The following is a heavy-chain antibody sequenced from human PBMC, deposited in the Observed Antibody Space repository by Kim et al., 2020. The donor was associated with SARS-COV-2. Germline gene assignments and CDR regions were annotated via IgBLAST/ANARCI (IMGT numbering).Heavy chain of an antibody. V-gene: IGHV3-23*01. J-gene: IGHJ4*02. Sequence: GRFTICRDNSKNTLNLQMNSLRAEDTAVYYCAKALGPFYYESGGNSVDYWGQGTLVTVSS. D-gene: IGHD3-22*01. CDR3: AKALGPFYYESGGNSVDY.